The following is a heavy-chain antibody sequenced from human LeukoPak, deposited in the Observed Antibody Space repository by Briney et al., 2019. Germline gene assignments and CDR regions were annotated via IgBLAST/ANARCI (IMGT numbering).Heavy chain of an antibody. V-gene: IGHV4-38-2*02. CDR1: GYSISSGYY. J-gene: IGHJ3*02. D-gene: IGHD3-9*01. CDR2: IYHSGST. CDR3: ARTPNQPYYDILTGYSPDDAFDI. Sequence: SETLSLTCTVSGYSISSGYYWGWIRQPPGKGLEWIGSIYHSGSTYYNPSLKSRVTISVDTSKNQFSLKLSSVTAADTAVYYCARTPNQPYYDILTGYSPDDAFDIWGQGTMVTVSS.